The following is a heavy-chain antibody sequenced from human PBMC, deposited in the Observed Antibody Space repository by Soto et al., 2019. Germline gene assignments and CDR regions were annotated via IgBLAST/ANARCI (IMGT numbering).Heavy chain of an antibody. D-gene: IGHD2-15*01. CDR1: GFTFSSDW. CDR2: INTDGSDT. V-gene: IGHV3-74*01. Sequence: PGGSLRLSCAASGFTFSSDWMHWVRQAPGKGLVWVSRINTDGSDTSYADSVKGRFTISRDNAKNTLYLQMNSLRAEDTAVYYCARGQRYCSGGSCYYYFDYWGQGTLVTVSS. CDR3: ARGQRYCSGGSCYYYFDY. J-gene: IGHJ4*02.